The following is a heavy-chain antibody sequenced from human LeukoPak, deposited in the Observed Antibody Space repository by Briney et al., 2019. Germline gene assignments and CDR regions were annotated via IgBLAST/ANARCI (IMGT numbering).Heavy chain of an antibody. J-gene: IGHJ3*02. V-gene: IGHV4-4*07. CDR3: ARDSYCSSTSCTPGDAFDI. D-gene: IGHD2-2*01. Sequence: SETLSLTCTVSGGSISSYYWSWIRQPAGKGLEWIGRIYTSGSTNYNPSLKSRVTMSVDTSKNQFSLKLSSVTAADTAVYYCARDSYCSSTSCTPGDAFDIWGQGTMVTVSS. CDR2: IYTSGST. CDR1: GGSISSYY.